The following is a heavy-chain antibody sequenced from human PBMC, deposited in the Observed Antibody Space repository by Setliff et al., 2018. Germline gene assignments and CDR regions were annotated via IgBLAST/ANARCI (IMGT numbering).Heavy chain of an antibody. CDR3: VREGYSEYFQD. CDR1: GASVSSHY. D-gene: IGHD1-1*01. CDR2: ISYSGIT. V-gene: IGHV4-59*02. Sequence: LSLTCNVSGASVSSHYWDWIRQPPGKGLEWIGFISYSGITTYNVSLKGRVSISVDTSKNQLSLTLSSVTAADTAVYYCVREGYSEYFQDWGRGTLVTSPQ. J-gene: IGHJ1*01.